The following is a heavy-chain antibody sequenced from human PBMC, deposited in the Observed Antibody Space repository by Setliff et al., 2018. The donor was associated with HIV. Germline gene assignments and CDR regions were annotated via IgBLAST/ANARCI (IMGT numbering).Heavy chain of an antibody. D-gene: IGHD5-18*01. CDR2: IHSYGST. V-gene: IGHV4-59*01. CDR3: ARGGYRDGYDY. CDR1: GASISSYS. Sequence: SETLSLTCTVSGASISSYSWSWIRQSPGKRLEWIGYIHSYGSTDYNPSLESRVTISVDTSKSQLSLKLRSVAAADTAVYYCARGGYRDGYDYWGQGTLVTVSS. J-gene: IGHJ4*02.